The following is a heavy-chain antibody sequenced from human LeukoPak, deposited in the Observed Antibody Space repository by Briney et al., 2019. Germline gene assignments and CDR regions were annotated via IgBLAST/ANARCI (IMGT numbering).Heavy chain of an antibody. Sequence: SVKVSCKASGGTFSSYAISWVRQAPGQGLEWMGRIIPILGIANYAQKFQGRVTITADKSTSTAYMELSSLRSEDTAVYYCAXXXALLWFGDLSYFDYWGQGTLVTVSS. CDR2: IIPILGIA. J-gene: IGHJ4*02. CDR3: AXXXALLWFGDLSYFDY. V-gene: IGHV1-69*04. CDR1: GGTFSSYA. D-gene: IGHD3-10*01.